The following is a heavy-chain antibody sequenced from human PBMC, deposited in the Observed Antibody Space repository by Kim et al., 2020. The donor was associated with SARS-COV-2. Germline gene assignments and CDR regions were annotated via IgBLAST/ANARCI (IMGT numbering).Heavy chain of an antibody. D-gene: IGHD2-2*01. J-gene: IGHJ4*02. Sequence: GGSLRLSCAASGFTFSSYAMSWVRQAPGKGLEWVSGISVSGGSTYYAASVKGRFTISRDNSKKRLYLQMNSLEAEDTAVYYCAKAQDIVVVPTSDYWGQGTLVTVSS. CDR1: GFTFSSYA. V-gene: IGHV3-23*01. CDR2: ISVSGGST. CDR3: AKAQDIVVVPTSDY.